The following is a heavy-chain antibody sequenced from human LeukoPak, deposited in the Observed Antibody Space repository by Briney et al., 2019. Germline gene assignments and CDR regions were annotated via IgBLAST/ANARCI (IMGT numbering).Heavy chain of an antibody. J-gene: IGHJ4*02. CDR3: ARDLGGVTDY. D-gene: IGHD2-21*02. CDR2: ISSDGSST. CDR1: GFTFRSHW. Sequence: GGSLRLSCAAYGFTFRSHWMHWVRQSPGKGLVWVSRISSDGSSTSYADSVKGRFTISRDNAKNTLYLQMNGLRAEDTAVYYCARDLGGVTDYWGQGTLVTVSS. V-gene: IGHV3-74*01.